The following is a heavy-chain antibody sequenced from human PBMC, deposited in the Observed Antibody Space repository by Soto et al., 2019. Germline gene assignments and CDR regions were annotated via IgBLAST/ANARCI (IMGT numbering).Heavy chain of an antibody. D-gene: IGHD2-21*02. Sequence: SETLSLTCAVYGGSFSGYYWTWIRQPPGKGLEWIGYIYYSGSTNYNPSLKSRVTISVDTSKNQFSLKLSSVTAADTAVYYCARVCGGDCHNGMDVWGQGTTVTVSS. J-gene: IGHJ6*02. CDR1: GGSFSGYY. CDR2: IYYSGST. CDR3: ARVCGGDCHNGMDV. V-gene: IGHV4-59*12.